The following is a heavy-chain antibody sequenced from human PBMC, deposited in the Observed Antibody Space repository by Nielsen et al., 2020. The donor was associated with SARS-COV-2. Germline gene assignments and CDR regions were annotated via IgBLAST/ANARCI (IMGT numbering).Heavy chain of an antibody. CDR2: IYSGGST. V-gene: IGHV3-53*01. CDR3: ARDIGIAAADNGDY. D-gene: IGHD6-13*01. Sequence: GESLKISCAASGFTVSSNYMSWVRQAPGKGLEWVSVIYSGGSTYYADSVKGRFTISRDNSKNTLYLQMNSLRAEDTAVYYCARDIGIAAADNGDYWGQGTLVTVSS. J-gene: IGHJ4*02. CDR1: GFTVSSNY.